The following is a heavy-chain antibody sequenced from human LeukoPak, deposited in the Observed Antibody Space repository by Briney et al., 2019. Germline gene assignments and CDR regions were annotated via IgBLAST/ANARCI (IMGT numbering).Heavy chain of an antibody. CDR2: IYYSGST. Sequence: SETLSLTCTVSGGSISSYYWSWIRQPPGKGLEWIGYIYYSGSTNYNPSLKSRVTISVDTSKNQFSLKLSSVTAADTAVYYCARTDSSGYYYVGYFQHWGQGTLVTVSS. D-gene: IGHD3-22*01. CDR3: ARTDSSGYYYVGYFQH. CDR1: GGSISSYY. J-gene: IGHJ1*01. V-gene: IGHV4-59*01.